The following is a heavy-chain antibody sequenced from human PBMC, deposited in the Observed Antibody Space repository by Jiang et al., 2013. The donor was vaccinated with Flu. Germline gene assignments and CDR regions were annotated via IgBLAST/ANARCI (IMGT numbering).Heavy chain of an antibody. CDR1: GDSIRSNY. D-gene: IGHD6-19*01. CDR2: DSYTGGN. V-gene: IGHV4-59*13. Sequence: GLVKPSETLSLTCTVSGDSIRSNYWSWIRQTPGKGLEWIGYDSYTGGNNYNPSLMSRVDISLDTSKNQFSLKLNSVTTADTAVYFCAREKRFSSGWDGEGFDVWAQGPWSPSLQ. CDR3: AREKRFSSGWDGEGFDV. J-gene: IGHJ3*01.